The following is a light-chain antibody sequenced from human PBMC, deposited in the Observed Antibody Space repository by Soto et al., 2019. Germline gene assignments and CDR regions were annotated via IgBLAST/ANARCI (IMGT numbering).Light chain of an antibody. Sequence: QSVLTQPASVSGSPGQSITISCTGTSSDVGGGYNYVSWYQHHPGKAPKLIIYEVSNRPSGVSTRFSASKSGNTASLTISGLQTEDEADYYCSSYTNRTTPFVFGTGTKLTV. J-gene: IGLJ1*01. CDR1: SSDVGGGYNY. V-gene: IGLV2-14*01. CDR2: EVS. CDR3: SSYTNRTTPFV.